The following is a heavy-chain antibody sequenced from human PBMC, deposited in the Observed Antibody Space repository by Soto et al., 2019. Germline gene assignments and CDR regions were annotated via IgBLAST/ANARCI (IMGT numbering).Heavy chain of an antibody. Sequence: QVQLQQWGAGLVKPSETLSLSCAVYVRSFIVHSGAGIRKPPGKGLEGMGEINESGSTYYNPSLKSRVTISTDTSKNQFSLKLSSVSAADTAAYFCARGSGIVALPGELEDVKYDYWGQGTLVNVSS. V-gene: IGHV4-34*01. CDR2: INESGST. CDR1: VRSFIVHS. J-gene: IGHJ4*02. CDR3: ARGSGIVALPGELEDVKYDY. D-gene: IGHD1-1*01.